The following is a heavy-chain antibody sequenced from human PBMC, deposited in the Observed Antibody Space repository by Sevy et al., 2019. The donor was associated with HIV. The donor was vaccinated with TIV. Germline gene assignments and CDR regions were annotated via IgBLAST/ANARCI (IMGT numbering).Heavy chain of an antibody. CDR2: IKSKTDGGKT. D-gene: IGHD3-22*01. J-gene: IGHJ4*02. Sequence: GGSLRLSCAASGFTFGNAWMSWVRQAPGKGLEWVGRIKSKTDGGKTDYAAPVKGRFTISRDDSKNTLYLQMNSLKTEDTAVYYCTTETYYYDSSGSEGPHYWGQGTLVTVSS. CDR1: GFTFGNAW. V-gene: IGHV3-15*01. CDR3: TTETYYYDSSGSEGPHY.